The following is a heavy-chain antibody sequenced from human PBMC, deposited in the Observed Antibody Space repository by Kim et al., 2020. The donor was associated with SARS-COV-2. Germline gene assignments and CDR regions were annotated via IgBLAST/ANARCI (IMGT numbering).Heavy chain of an antibody. J-gene: IGHJ6*02. Sequence: GGSLRLSCAASGFTFSSYAMSWVRQAPGKGLEWVSAISGSGGSTYYADSVKGRFTISRDNSKNTLYLQMNSLRAEDTAVYYCAKSQGITFDYYYGMDVWGQGTTVTVSS. CDR1: GFTFSSYA. CDR2: ISGSGGST. D-gene: IGHD3-16*01. CDR3: AKSQGITFDYYYGMDV. V-gene: IGHV3-23*01.